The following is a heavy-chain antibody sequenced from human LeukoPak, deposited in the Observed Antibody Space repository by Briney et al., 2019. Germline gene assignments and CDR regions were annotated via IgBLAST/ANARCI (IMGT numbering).Heavy chain of an antibody. J-gene: IGHJ3*02. D-gene: IGHD1-26*01. CDR1: GFTFSTYT. Sequence: PGESLRLSCAAFGFTFSTYTMNWVRQAPGKGLEWVSSINGRGNYIYYADSVKGRFTISRDNAQTSLFLQMNSLRAEDTAVYYCAREDGRVGATSAFDIWGQGTMVTVSS. CDR2: INGRGNYI. V-gene: IGHV3-21*01. CDR3: AREDGRVGATSAFDI.